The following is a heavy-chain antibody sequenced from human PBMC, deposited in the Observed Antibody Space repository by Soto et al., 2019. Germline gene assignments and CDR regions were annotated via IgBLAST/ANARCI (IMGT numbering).Heavy chain of an antibody. CDR1: GGSISSSIYY. CDR3: ARHRGARDY. D-gene: IGHD2-15*01. Sequence: SETLSLTCTVSGGSISSSIYYWGWIRQPPGKGLEWIGSIYYSGSTYYNPSLKSRVTISVDTSKNQSSLKLSSVTAADTAVYYCARHRGARDYWGQGTLVTVSS. V-gene: IGHV4-39*01. J-gene: IGHJ4*02. CDR2: IYYSGST.